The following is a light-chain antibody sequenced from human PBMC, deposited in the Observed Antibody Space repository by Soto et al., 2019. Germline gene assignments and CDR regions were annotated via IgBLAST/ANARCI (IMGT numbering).Light chain of an antibody. J-gene: IGKJ2*01. CDR2: AAS. V-gene: IGKV1-39*01. CDR3: QQSYSTPYT. Sequence: DIQMTQSPSSLSASVGDRVTITCRASQSISSYLNWYQQKPGKAPKLLIYAASSLQSGVPSRFSGSGSGXDXXLTISCLQPEDFAAYYCQQSYSTPYTFGQGAKLEIK. CDR1: QSISSY.